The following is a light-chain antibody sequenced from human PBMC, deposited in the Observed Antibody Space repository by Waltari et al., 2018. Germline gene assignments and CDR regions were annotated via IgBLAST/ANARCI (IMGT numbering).Light chain of an antibody. CDR3: QQRSSWPRT. J-gene: IGKJ2*01. CDR2: DAY. CDR1: QSVSTS. V-gene: IGKV3-11*01. Sequence: EIVLTQSPATLSLSPGERATLSCRASQSVSTSLAWYQQKPGQAPRLLIFDAYDRATGIPVRFSGSGSGTDFTLTISSLEPEDFAVYYCQQRSSWPRTFGQGTKLEIK.